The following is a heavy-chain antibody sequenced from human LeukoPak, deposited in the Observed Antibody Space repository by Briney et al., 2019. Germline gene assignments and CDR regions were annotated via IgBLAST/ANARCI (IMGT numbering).Heavy chain of an antibody. V-gene: IGHV3-48*02. J-gene: IGHJ2*01. CDR1: GFTFSGYS. Sequence: GGSLRLSCAASGFTFSGYSLNWVRQAPGKGLEWVSYISGSGTTIYYADSVKGRFTISRDKAKNSIYLQMNSLTDEDTAVYYCARVAGYSSGWSHWYLDLWGRGTLVTVSS. CDR3: ARVAGYSSGWSHWYLDL. D-gene: IGHD6-19*01. CDR2: ISGSGTTI.